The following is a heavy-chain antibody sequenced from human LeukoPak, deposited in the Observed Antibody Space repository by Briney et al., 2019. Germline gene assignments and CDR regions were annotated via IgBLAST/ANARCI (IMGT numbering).Heavy chain of an antibody. CDR1: VYTFTIYG. V-gene: IGHV1-18*01. Sequence: ASVSVSFKASVYTFTIYGISWVRQAPGQGGGRMGWISAYNGNTNYAQKLQGRVTMTTDTSTSTAYMELRSLRSDDTAVYYCARAYVDTAMPSDYYYYYMDVWGKGTTVTVSS. J-gene: IGHJ6*03. CDR2: ISAYNGNT. CDR3: ARAYVDTAMPSDYYYYYMDV. D-gene: IGHD5-18*01.